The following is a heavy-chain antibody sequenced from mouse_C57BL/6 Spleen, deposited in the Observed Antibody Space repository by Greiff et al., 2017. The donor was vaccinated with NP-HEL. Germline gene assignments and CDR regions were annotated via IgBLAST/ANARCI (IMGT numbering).Heavy chain of an antibody. V-gene: IGHV1-7*01. Sequence: VQLQQSGAELAKPGASVKLSCKASGYTFTSYWMHRVKQRPGQGLEWIGYINPSSGYTKYNQKFKDKATLTAEKSSSTAYMQLSSLTYEDSAVYYCARAEGNYSFAYWGQGTLVTVSA. J-gene: IGHJ3*01. CDR1: GYTFTSYW. D-gene: IGHD2-1*01. CDR3: ARAEGNYSFAY. CDR2: INPSSGYT.